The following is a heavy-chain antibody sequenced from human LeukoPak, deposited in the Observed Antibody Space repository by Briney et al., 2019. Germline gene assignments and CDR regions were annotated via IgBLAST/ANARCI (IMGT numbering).Heavy chain of an antibody. V-gene: IGHV3-69-1*01. CDR3: AREGSTPPNWFDP. J-gene: IGHJ5*02. CDR2: ISSSYI. Sequence: GGSLRLSCAASGFTFSNYDMHWVRQAPGKGLEWVSSISSSYIYYADSVKGRFTISRDNAKNSLYLQMNSLRAEDTAVYYCAREGSTPPNWFDPWGQGTLVTVSS. CDR1: GFTFSNYD.